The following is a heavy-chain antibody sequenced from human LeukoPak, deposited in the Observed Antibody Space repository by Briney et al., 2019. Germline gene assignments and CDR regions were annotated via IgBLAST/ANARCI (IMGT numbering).Heavy chain of an antibody. CDR2: MNPNSGKT. V-gene: IGHV1-8*01. Sequence: GASVKVSCKASGYTFTSYDINWVRQAAGQGVGWMGWMNPNSGKTSYAKTFQGRVTMTSNTSMSTAYMELSSLTSEDTAIYYCARRNKDDDNFRLVDYWGQGTLVTVSS. D-gene: IGHD5-24*01. J-gene: IGHJ4*02. CDR3: ARRNKDDDNFRLVDY. CDR1: GYTFTSYD.